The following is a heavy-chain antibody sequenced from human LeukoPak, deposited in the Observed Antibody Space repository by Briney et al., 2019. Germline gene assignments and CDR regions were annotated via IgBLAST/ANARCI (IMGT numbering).Heavy chain of an antibody. CDR1: GFTFSSYG. Sequence: PGGSPRLSCAASGFTFSSYGMHWVRQAPGKGLEWVAFIRYDGSNKYYADSVKGRFTISRDNSKNTLYLQMNSLRAEDTAVYYCAKNENGVTTAFWAPWFDPWGQGTLVTVSS. D-gene: IGHD4-17*01. J-gene: IGHJ5*02. V-gene: IGHV3-30*02. CDR2: IRYDGSNK. CDR3: AKNENGVTTAFWAPWFDP.